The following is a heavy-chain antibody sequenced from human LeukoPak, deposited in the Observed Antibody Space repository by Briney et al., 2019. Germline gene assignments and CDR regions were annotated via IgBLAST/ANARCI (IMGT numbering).Heavy chain of an antibody. V-gene: IGHV1-2*02. CDR3: ARYHFWSEYYDS. CDR2: INPNSGGT. Sequence: ASVKVSCTASGYTFSGYYMHWVRQAPGQGLEWMGWINPNSGGTKYAQKFQGRVTMTSDTSITTAYMELRRPRSDDTAVYYCARYHFWSEYYDSWGQGTLVTASS. CDR1: GYTFSGYY. D-gene: IGHD3-3*01. J-gene: IGHJ4*02.